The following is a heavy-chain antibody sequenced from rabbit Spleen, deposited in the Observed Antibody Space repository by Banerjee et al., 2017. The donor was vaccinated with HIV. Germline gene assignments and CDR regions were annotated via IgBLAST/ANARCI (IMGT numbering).Heavy chain of an antibody. CDR2: IYIGSGNT. Sequence: EQLKESGGGLVQPGGSLKLSCKGSGFDFSRYYMSWVRQAPGKGLEWIACIYIGSGNTYYTNWAKGRFTISKTSSTTVTLQMTSLTAADTATYFCARDLVAVIGWNFNLWGPGTLVTVS. V-gene: IGHV1S45*01. D-gene: IGHD1-1*01. CDR1: GFDFSRYYM. J-gene: IGHJ4*01. CDR3: ARDLVAVIGWNFNL.